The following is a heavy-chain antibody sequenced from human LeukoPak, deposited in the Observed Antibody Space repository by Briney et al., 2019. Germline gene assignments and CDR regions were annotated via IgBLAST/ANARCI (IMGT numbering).Heavy chain of an antibody. CDR2: FDPEDGET. Sequence: GASVKVSCKVSGYTLTELSMHWVRQAPGKGLEWMGGFDPEDGETIYAQQFQGRVTMTADTSTDTAYMELSSLRSEDSAVYYCATHDPRMGLWGQGTTVTVSS. CDR1: GYTLTELS. CDR3: ATHDPRMGL. D-gene: IGHD2-8*01. V-gene: IGHV1-24*01. J-gene: IGHJ6*02.